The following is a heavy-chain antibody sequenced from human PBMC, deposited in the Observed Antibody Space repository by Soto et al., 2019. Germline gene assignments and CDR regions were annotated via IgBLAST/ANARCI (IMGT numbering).Heavy chain of an antibody. CDR3: ARGIRHYYGSGSYYTYYYYYYGMDV. J-gene: IGHJ6*02. Sequence: QVQLVQSGAEVKKPGSSVKVSCKASGGTFSSYAISWVRQAPGQGLEWMGGIIPIFGTANYAQKFQGRVTITADESTSTAYMELSSLRSEDTAVYYCARGIRHYYGSGSYYTYYYYYYGMDVWGQGTTVTVSS. CDR1: GGTFSSYA. CDR2: IIPIFGTA. D-gene: IGHD3-10*01. V-gene: IGHV1-69*01.